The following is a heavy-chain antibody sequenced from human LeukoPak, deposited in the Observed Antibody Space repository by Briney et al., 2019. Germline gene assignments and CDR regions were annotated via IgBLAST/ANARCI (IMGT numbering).Heavy chain of an antibody. CDR1: GGSIGTYY. D-gene: IGHD3-10*01. CDR3: ARDPSSFGGRFDP. Sequence: PSETLSLTCIVSGGSIGTYYWSWIRQSPGKGLEWIGYIYVTGSTRYNPYLQSRVTISVDTSRNQFFLKMSSVTAADTAVYYCARDPSSFGGRFDPWGQGTLVAVSS. V-gene: IGHV4-4*09. J-gene: IGHJ5*02. CDR2: IYVTGST.